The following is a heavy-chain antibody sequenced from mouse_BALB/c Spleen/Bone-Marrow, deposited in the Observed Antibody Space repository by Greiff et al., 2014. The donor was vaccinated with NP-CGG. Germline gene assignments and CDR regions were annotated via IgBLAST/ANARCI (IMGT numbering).Heavy chain of an antibody. CDR2: IDPANGNT. D-gene: IGHD1-1*01. J-gene: IGHJ2*01. Sequence: EVQLQQSGAELVKPGASVKLSCTASGFNIKDTYMHWVKQRPEQGLEWIGRIDPANGNTKYDPKFQGKATITADTSSNTAYLQLSSPTSEDTAVYYCASYYGSSYYFDYWGQGTTLTVSS. V-gene: IGHV14-3*02. CDR3: ASYYGSSYYFDY. CDR1: GFNIKDTY.